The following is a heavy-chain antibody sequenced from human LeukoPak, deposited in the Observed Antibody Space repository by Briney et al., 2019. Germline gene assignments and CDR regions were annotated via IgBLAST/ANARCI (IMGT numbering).Heavy chain of an antibody. Sequence: ASVKVSCKASGYTFTSYYMHWVRQAPGQGLEWMGIINPSGGSTSYAQKFQGRVTMTRDTSTSTVYMELSSLRSEDTAVYYCARPGYDFWSGFPSYFHYWGQGTLVTVSS. V-gene: IGHV1-46*01. CDR3: ARPGYDFWSGFPSYFHY. CDR2: INPSGGST. D-gene: IGHD3-3*01. J-gene: IGHJ4*02. CDR1: GYTFTSYY.